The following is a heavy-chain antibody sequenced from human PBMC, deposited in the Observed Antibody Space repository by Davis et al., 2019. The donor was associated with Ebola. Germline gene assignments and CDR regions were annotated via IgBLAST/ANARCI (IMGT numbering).Heavy chain of an antibody. V-gene: IGHV3-74*01. CDR2: TNSDGSIT. D-gene: IGHD6-6*01. CDR3: ARAKYYGMDV. CDR1: GFTFSNYW. Sequence: PGGSLRLSCVASGFTFSNYWMSCFLPSPCPFLFFVSRTNSDGSITSYADSVKGRFTISRDNAKNTLYLQMNSLRDEDTAVYYCARAKYYGMDVWGKGTTVTVSS. J-gene: IGHJ6*04.